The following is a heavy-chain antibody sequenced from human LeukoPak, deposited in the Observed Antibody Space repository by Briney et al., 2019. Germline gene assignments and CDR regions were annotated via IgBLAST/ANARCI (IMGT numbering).Heavy chain of an antibody. CDR1: GYTFTSYG. CDR3: ARPFRGVSGYDAYDM. D-gene: IGHD3-10*01. J-gene: IGHJ3*02. CDR2: INAGNGNT. Sequence: GASVKVSCKASGYTFTSYGISWVRQAPGQGLEWMGWINAGNGNTKCSQRFQGRVTITRDTSATTVYMDLSSLRSEDTAVYYCARPFRGVSGYDAYDMWGQGTLVTVS. V-gene: IGHV1-3*01.